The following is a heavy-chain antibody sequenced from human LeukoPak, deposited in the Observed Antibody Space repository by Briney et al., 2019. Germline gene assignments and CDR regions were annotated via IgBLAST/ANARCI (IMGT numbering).Heavy chain of an antibody. J-gene: IGHJ3*02. CDR2: IRYDGSNK. Sequence: GGSLRLSCAASGFTFSSYGMHWVRQAPGKGLEWVAFIRYDGSNKFYADSVKGRFTISRDNSKNTLYLQMNSLRVEDTAVYYCARGPDDAFDIWGQGTMVTVSS. CDR1: GFTFSSYG. CDR3: ARGPDDAFDI. V-gene: IGHV3-30*02.